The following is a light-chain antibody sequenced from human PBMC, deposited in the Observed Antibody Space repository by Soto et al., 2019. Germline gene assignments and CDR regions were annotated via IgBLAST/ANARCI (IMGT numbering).Light chain of an antibody. CDR2: DAS. CDR3: QQRSYPIT. Sequence: IVSTQPPHTLPLSPGESATLSFRASQSLGRYLAWNQQKPGQAPRLLIYDASHRATGIPVRFSGSGSESDFTLTISSLEPEDFAVDYCQQRSYPITFGQGTRLEI. CDR1: QSLGRY. J-gene: IGKJ5*01. V-gene: IGKV3-11*01.